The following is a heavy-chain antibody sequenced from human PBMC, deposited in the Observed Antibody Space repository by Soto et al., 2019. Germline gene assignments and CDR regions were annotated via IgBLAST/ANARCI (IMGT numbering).Heavy chain of an antibody. D-gene: IGHD3-22*01. V-gene: IGHV3-23*04. Sequence: VQLVESGGGVVQPGRSLRLSCAASGFTFSSYAMSWVRQAPGKGLEWVSAISGSGGSTYYADSVKGRFTISRDNSKNTLYLQMNSLRAEDTAVYYCAKDGPNYYDSSGSEGFDYWGQGTLVTVSS. CDR1: GFTFSSYA. CDR3: AKDGPNYYDSSGSEGFDY. CDR2: ISGSGGST. J-gene: IGHJ4*02.